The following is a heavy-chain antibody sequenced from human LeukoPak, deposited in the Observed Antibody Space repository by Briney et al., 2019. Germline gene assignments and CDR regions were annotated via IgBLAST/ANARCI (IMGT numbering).Heavy chain of an antibody. CDR3: ARTIAQYSNSWLYFYYGLDV. Sequence: PGGSLRLSCRASGFTFDSYAMTWVRQAPGKGLEWVSSISGGSEDSYYADSVKGRLTISRDNSKSTLYLQMNSLSAEDTAVYYCARTIAQYSNSWLYFYYGLDVWGQGTTVTVSS. V-gene: IGHV3-23*01. J-gene: IGHJ6*02. CDR1: GFTFDSYA. D-gene: IGHD1-7*01. CDR2: ISGGSEDS.